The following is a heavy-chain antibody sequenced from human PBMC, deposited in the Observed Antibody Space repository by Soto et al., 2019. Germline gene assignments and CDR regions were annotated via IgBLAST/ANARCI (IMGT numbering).Heavy chain of an antibody. Sequence: PGGSLRLSCAASGFTFSSYAMSWVRQAPGKGLEWVSAISGSGGSTYYADSVKGRFTISRDNSKNTLYLQMNSLRAEDTAVYYCAKRRSRYDFWSGHGRFDYWGQGTLVTVSS. CDR1: GFTFSSYA. J-gene: IGHJ4*02. CDR3: AKRRSRYDFWSGHGRFDY. CDR2: ISGSGGST. D-gene: IGHD3-3*01. V-gene: IGHV3-23*01.